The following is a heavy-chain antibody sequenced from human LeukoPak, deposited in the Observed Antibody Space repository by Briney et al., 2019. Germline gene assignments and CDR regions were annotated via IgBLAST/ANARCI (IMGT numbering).Heavy chain of an antibody. Sequence: GGSLRLSCAASGFTFSSYAMSWVRQAPGKGLEWVSYISSSGTYINYADSVKGRFTISRDNAKNSLYLQMNSLRAEDTAVYYCARDGHTAASDYWGQGTLVTVSS. CDR1: GFTFSSYA. J-gene: IGHJ4*02. D-gene: IGHD5-18*01. CDR3: ARDGHTAASDY. V-gene: IGHV3-21*05. CDR2: ISSSGTYI.